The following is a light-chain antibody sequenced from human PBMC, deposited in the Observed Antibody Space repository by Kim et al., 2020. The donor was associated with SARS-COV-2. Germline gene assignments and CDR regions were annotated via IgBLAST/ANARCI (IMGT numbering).Light chain of an antibody. CDR2: EDS. J-gene: IGLJ3*02. Sequence: SVPPEQTASIPCSGVVLGENYADWYQQKPGPAPELVIYEDSERYPGIPERFSGSTSGNTTTLTISRVLTEDEADYYCLSGDEDNPVFGGGTQLTVL. CDR3: LSGDEDNPV. CDR1: VLGENY. V-gene: IGLV3-22*01.